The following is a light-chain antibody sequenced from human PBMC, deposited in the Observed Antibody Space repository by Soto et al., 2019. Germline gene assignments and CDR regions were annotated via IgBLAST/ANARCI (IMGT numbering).Light chain of an antibody. CDR1: QGIGND. CDR3: LQHNSYPRP. V-gene: IGKV1-17*01. CDR2: GAS. Sequence: DIQMTQSPSSLSASVGDRVTMRVGASQGIGNDLGWYQQKSGKAPERLIYGASRLQSGVPSRFSGSGSGTEFTLTISGLQPEDFATYYCLQHNSYPRPFGQGTKVDIK. J-gene: IGKJ1*01.